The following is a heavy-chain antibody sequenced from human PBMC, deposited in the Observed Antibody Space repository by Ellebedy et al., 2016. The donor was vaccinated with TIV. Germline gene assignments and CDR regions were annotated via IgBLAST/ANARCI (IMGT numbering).Heavy chain of an antibody. D-gene: IGHD2-15*01. CDR3: ATLLKGYCSGGSCYFH. CDR2: FDPEDGET. Sequence: ASVKVSXXVSGYTLTELSMHWVRQAPGKGLEWMGGFDPEDGETIYAQKFQGRVTMTEDTSTDTAYMELSSLRSEDTAVYYCATLLKGYCSGGSCYFHWGQGTLVTVSS. V-gene: IGHV1-24*01. J-gene: IGHJ4*02. CDR1: GYTLTELS.